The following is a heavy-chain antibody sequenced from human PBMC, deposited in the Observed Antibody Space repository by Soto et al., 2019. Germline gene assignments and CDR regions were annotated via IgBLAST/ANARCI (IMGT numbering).Heavy chain of an antibody. V-gene: IGHV3-30-3*01. D-gene: IGHD6-13*01. CDR2: ISYDGSNK. Sequence: PGGSLRLSCAASGFTFSSYAMHWVRQAPGKGLEWVAVISYDGSNKYYADSVKGRFTISRDNSKNTLYLQMNSMRAEETAVYYFERLTTYSSPSTGFDYWGQGTLVTVSS. CDR3: ERLTTYSSPSTGFDY. CDR1: GFTFSSYA. J-gene: IGHJ4*02.